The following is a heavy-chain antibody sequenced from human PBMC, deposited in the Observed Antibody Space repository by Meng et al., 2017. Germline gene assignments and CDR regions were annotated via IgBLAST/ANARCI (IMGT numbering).Heavy chain of an antibody. D-gene: IGHD1-1*01. CDR2: ISGDGSIT. J-gene: IGHJ4*02. CDR1: VFTFNNYW. V-gene: IGHV3-74*01. CDR3: LDEAPRSDY. Sequence: VESGGSLVQPLLSLRLSCAASVFTFNNYWMHWVRQVPGKGLVWVSRISGDGSITNYADSVKGRFTISRDNAKNTLYLQMNSLRPEDTAVYYCLDEAPRSDYWGQGSLVTVSS.